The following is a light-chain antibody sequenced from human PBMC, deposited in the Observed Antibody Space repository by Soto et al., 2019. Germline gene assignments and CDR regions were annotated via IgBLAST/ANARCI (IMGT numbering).Light chain of an antibody. CDR1: QSISSSF. V-gene: IGKV3-20*01. J-gene: IGKJ3*01. CDR2: GVS. CDR3: QQYGSSPFT. Sequence: EIVLTQSPGTLSLSPGERATLSCRARQSISSSFLAWYQQRPGQAPRLLIHGVSSKAAGIPDRFSGSGSGTDFTLTINRLEPEDFALYFCQQYGSSPFTFGPGTQLEIK.